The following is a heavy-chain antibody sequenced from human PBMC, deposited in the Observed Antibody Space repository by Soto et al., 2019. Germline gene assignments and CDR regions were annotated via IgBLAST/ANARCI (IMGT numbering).Heavy chain of an antibody. D-gene: IGHD2-21*02. Sequence: EVPLVESGGGLVQPGGSLRLSCAASGFTFSGYWMGWVRQAPGKGLEWVASIMKDGGEKKYVDSVKGRFTISRDNAKNSLSLQMNSLRAEDTAVYYCARDSDYYKADYWGQGTLVTVSS. CDR3: ARDSDYYKADY. J-gene: IGHJ4*02. CDR1: GFTFSGYW. V-gene: IGHV3-7*01. CDR2: IMKDGGEK.